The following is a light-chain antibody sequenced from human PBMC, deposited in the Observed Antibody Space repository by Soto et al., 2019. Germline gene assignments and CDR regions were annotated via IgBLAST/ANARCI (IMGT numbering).Light chain of an antibody. CDR3: QQRSDWPPLT. J-gene: IGKJ4*01. CDR2: DAS. Sequence: EIVLTQSPVTLSLSPGERATLSCRASQSVSKYLAWYQQKPGQAPRLLIYDASNRATGIPARFSGSGSGTDFTLTISSLEPEDFAVYYCQQRSDWPPLTFGGGTKVDIK. CDR1: QSVSKY. V-gene: IGKV3-11*01.